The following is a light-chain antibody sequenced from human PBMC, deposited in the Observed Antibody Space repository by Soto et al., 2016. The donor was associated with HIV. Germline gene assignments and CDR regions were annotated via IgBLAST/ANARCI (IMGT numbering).Light chain of an antibody. CDR2: KAS. CDR1: QSISSW. J-gene: IGKJ4*01. V-gene: IGKV1-5*03. CDR3: QQYNSPSLT. Sequence: DIQMTQSPSTLSASVGDRVTITCRASQSISSWLAWYQQKPGKAPKLLIYKASSLESGVPSRFSGSGSGTEFTLTISSLQPDDFATYYCQQYNSPSLTFGGGPRCRSN.